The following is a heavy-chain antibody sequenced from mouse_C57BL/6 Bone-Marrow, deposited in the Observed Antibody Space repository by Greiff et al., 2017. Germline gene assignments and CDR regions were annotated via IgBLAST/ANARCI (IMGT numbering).Heavy chain of an antibody. CDR2: INPNNGGT. D-gene: IGHD1-1*01. CDR1: GYTFTDYN. V-gene: IGHV1-22*01. Sequence: VQLQQSGPELVKPGASVKMSCKASGYTFTDYNMHWVKQSHGKSLEWIGYINPNNGGTSYNQKFKGKATLTVNKSSSTAYMELRSLTSEDSAVXYCAWAPITTVVGGYWGQGTTLTVSS. CDR3: AWAPITTVVGGY. J-gene: IGHJ2*01.